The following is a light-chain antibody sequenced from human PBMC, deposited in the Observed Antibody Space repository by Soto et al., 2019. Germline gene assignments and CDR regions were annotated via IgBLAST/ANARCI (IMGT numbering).Light chain of an antibody. J-gene: IGKJ2*01. CDR2: AAS. CDR1: QAIKND. V-gene: IGKV1-17*01. CDR3: LQHNSYPFT. Sequence: DLPMTQSPSSLSASVGDRVIITCRASQAIKNDLGWYQHKPGQAPKRLIYAASTLQPGVPSRFSGSGSGTEFTLTISSLQPEDFASYYCLQHNSYPFTFGQGTKLEIK.